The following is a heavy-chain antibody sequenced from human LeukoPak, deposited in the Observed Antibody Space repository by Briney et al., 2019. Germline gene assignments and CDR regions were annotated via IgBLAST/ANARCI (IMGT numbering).Heavy chain of an antibody. CDR3: ARDLQADSYNNWFDP. D-gene: IGHD1-1*01. CDR2: IHYSGST. Sequence: PSETLSLTCTVSGGSIGSYYWSWVRQPPGKGLEWIGYIHYSGSTNYNPSLKSRVTTSIDTSKNQFSLKLSSVTAADTAVYYCARDLQADSYNNWFDPWGQGTLVTVSS. J-gene: IGHJ5*02. V-gene: IGHV4-59*01. CDR1: GGSIGSYY.